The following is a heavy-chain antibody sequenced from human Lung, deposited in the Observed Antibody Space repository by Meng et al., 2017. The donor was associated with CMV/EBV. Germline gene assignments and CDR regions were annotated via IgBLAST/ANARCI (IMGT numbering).Heavy chain of an antibody. CDR2: IFRTGTT. V-gene: IGHV4-30-2*01. Sequence: AVSGDSFSSGDCSWSWIRQPPGKGLEWIGYIFRTGTTYYNPSLKSRVTLSVDRSNNQFYLKLTAVTAADTAIYYCARFEGPGEGVDYWGQGTLVTVSS. J-gene: IGHJ4*02. CDR3: ARFEGPGEGVDY. CDR1: GDSFSSGDCS. D-gene: IGHD2-21*01.